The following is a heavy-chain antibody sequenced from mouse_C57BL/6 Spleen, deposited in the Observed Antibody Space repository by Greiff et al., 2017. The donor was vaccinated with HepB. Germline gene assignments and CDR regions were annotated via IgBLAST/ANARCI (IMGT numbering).Heavy chain of an antibody. CDR3: TIYGSSYCFDY. J-gene: IGHJ2*01. CDR2: IDPENGDT. D-gene: IGHD1-1*01. Sequence: EVQLQQSGAELVRPGASVKLSCTASGFNIKDDYMHWVKQRPEQGLEWIGWIDPENGDTEYASKFQGKATITADTSSNTAYLQLSSLTSEDTAVYYCTIYGSSYCFDYWGQGTTLTVSS. CDR1: GFNIKDDY. V-gene: IGHV14-4*01.